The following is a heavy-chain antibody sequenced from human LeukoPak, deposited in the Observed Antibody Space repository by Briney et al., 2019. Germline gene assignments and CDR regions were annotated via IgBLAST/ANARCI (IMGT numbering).Heavy chain of an antibody. CDR3: ATASGGSGGFNWFDP. V-gene: IGHV1-69*13. D-gene: IGHD4-23*01. Sequence: ASVKVSCKASGGTFSSYAISWVRQAPGQGLEWMGGIIPIFGTANYAQKFQGRVTITADESTSTAYMELSSLRSEDTAVYYCATASGGSGGFNWFDPWGQGTLVTVSS. J-gene: IGHJ5*02. CDR2: IIPIFGTA. CDR1: GGTFSSYA.